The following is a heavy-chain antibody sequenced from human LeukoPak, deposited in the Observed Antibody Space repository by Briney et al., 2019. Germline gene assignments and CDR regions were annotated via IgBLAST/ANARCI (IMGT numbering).Heavy chain of an antibody. CDR1: GGSVSGYY. V-gene: IGHV4-4*07. CDR3: ARTVFGSTSPTRYYYYMDV. D-gene: IGHD2-2*01. Sequence: SETLSLTCSVSGGSVSGYYWGWIRQPAGKGLEWIGHISTSGSTNYNPSLKSRVTISLDNSKNQFSLTLTSVTAADTAIYFCARTVFGSTSPTRYYYYMDVWGKGATVTVSS. CDR2: ISTSGST. J-gene: IGHJ6*03.